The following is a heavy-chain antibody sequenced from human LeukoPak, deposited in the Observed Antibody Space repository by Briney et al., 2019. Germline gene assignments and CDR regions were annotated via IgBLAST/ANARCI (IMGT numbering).Heavy chain of an antibody. CDR2: IYSGGST. V-gene: IGHV3-53*01. CDR3: ARELLGYCSSTSCWRYYYMDV. D-gene: IGHD2-2*01. J-gene: IGHJ6*03. CDR1: GFTVSSNY. Sequence: GGSLRLSCAASGFTVSSNYMSWVRQAPGRGLEWVSVIYSGGSTYYADSVKGRFTISRDNSKNTLYLQMNSLRAEDTAVYYCARELLGYCSSTSCWRYYYMDVWGKGTTVTVSS.